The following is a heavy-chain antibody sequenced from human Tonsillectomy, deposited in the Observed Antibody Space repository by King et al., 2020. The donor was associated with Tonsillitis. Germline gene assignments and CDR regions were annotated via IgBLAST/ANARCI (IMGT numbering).Heavy chain of an antibody. CDR1: GFTFDDYA. CDR3: AKDMAIRLPGYYFDY. CDR2: ISWNSGSI. J-gene: IGHJ4*02. V-gene: IGHV3-9*01. Sequence: VQLVESGGGLVQPGRSLRLSCAASGFTFDDYAMHWVRQAPGKGLEWVSGISWNSGSIGYADSVKGRFTISRDNAKNSLYLQMNSLRAEDTALYYCAKDMAIRLPGYYFDYWGQGTLVTVSS. D-gene: IGHD3-10*01.